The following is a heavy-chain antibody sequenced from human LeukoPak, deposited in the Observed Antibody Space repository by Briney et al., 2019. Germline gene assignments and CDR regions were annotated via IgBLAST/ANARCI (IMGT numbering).Heavy chain of an antibody. CDR2: MYPNSGNT. V-gene: IGHV1-8*01. J-gene: IGHJ5*02. Sequence: SVKDSRMASGYTLSSYVINWVRQATGEGLEWMGWMYPNSGNTGYAQKFQGRVTMTRNTSISTAYMELSSLRSEDTAVYYCARGRDSSSWDDNWFDPWGQGTLVTVSS. D-gene: IGHD6-13*01. CDR1: GYTLSSYV. CDR3: ARGRDSSSWDDNWFDP.